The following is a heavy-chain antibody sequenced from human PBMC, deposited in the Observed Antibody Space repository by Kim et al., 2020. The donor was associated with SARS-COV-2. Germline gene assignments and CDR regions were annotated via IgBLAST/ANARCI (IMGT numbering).Heavy chain of an antibody. Sequence: SETLSLTCTVSGGSVSSGSYYWSWIRQPPGKGLEWIGYIYYSGSTNYNPSLKSRVTISVDTSKNQFSLKLSSVTAADTAVYYCARTPTTVTLSNWYFDLWGRGTLVTVSS. CDR3: ARTPTTVTLSNWYFDL. CDR2: IYYSGST. V-gene: IGHV4-61*01. J-gene: IGHJ2*01. D-gene: IGHD4-17*01. CDR1: GGSVSSGSYY.